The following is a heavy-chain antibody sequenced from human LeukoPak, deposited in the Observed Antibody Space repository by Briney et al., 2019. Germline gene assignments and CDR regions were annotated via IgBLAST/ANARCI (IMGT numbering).Heavy chain of an antibody. CDR1: GYTFTGYY. CDR2: INPNSGGT. Sequence: ASVKVSCKASGYTFTGYYMHWVRQAPGQGLEWMGWINPNSGGTNYAPKFQGRVTMTRDTSINTAYMDLSRLRYDDTAVYYCARSRRTSRQNISPFDYWGQGTLVTVSS. CDR3: ARSRRTSRQNISPFDY. D-gene: IGHD1-1*01. V-gene: IGHV1-2*02. J-gene: IGHJ4*02.